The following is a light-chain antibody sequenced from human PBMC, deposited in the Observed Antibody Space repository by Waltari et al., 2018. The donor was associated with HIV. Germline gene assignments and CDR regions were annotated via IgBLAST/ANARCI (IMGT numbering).Light chain of an antibody. Sequence: QSVLTQPPSTSGTPGQRAVISCSGSTSNIGKNYVCWYRQFPGTAPKLLIYRNNQRPSAFPDRFSGSKSGTSASLAISGLRSEDEADYFCAVWDYSLSGLWVFGGGSKLTVL. CDR1: TSNIGKNY. V-gene: IGLV1-47*01. CDR2: RNN. CDR3: AVWDYSLSGLWV. J-gene: IGLJ3*02.